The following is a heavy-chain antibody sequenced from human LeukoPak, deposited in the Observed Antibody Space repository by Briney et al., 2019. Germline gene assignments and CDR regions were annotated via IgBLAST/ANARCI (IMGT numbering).Heavy chain of an antibody. CDR1: GFTFSSYE. CDR3: ARDSRGYCSSTSCPDRRFDY. CDR2: ISSSGSTI. V-gene: IGHV3-48*03. J-gene: IGHJ4*02. D-gene: IGHD2-2*01. Sequence: PGGSLRLSCAASGFTFSSYEMNWVRQAPGKGLEWVSYISSSGSTIYYADSVKGRFTISRDNAKNSLYLQMNSRRAEDTAVYYCARDSRGYCSSTSCPDRRFDYWGQGTLVTVSS.